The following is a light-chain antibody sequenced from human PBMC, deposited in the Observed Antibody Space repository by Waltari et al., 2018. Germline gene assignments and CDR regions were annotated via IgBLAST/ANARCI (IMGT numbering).Light chain of an antibody. V-gene: IGKV1-39*01. CDR2: TAS. CDR1: RSINNF. J-gene: IGKJ3*01. CDR3: QQFYGLPS. Sequence: DIQMTQSPSSLSASVGDTVTISCRASRSINNFLNWYQQKPGKAPRLLISTASTLQSGVPSRFSGSGSGTQFTLTISSLQPEDFSTYYCQQFYGLPSCGPGTKVDI.